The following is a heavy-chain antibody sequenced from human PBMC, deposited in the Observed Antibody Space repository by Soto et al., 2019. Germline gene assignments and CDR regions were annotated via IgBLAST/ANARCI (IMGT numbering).Heavy chain of an antibody. V-gene: IGHV3-53*01. J-gene: IGHJ6*02. CDR1: GFTVSSNY. CDR3: ARGTTVDSYYYSGMDV. CDR2: IYSGGST. D-gene: IGHD4-17*01. Sequence: EVQLVESGGGLIQPGGSLRLSCAASGFTVSSNYMSWVRQAPGKGLEWVSVIYSGGSTYYADSVKGRFTISRDNSKNTLYLQMNSLRAEDTAVYYCARGTTVDSYYYSGMDVWGQGTTVTVSS.